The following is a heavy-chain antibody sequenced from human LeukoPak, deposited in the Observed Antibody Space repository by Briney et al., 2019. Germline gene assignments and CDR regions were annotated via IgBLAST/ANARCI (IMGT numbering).Heavy chain of an antibody. CDR3: ANAGTPLDYGDYGAVDY. J-gene: IGHJ4*02. D-gene: IGHD4-17*01. CDR1: GFTFSTYA. V-gene: IGHV3-23*01. Sequence: PGGSLRLSCAVSGFTFSTYAMSWVRQAPGKGLEWVSAISGSGGSTYYADSVKGRFTISRDNSKNTLYLQMNSLRAEDTAVYYCANAGTPLDYGDYGAVDYWGQGTLVTVSS. CDR2: ISGSGGST.